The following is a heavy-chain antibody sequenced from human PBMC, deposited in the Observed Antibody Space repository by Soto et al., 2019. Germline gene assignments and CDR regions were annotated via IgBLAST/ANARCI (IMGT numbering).Heavy chain of an antibody. V-gene: IGHV3-48*02. CDR3: AIDRSVGRTLYYYLES. CDR1: GFSFGTYA. J-gene: IGHJ4*02. CDR2: ISASSAAI. D-gene: IGHD5-12*01. Sequence: EVQLEESGGDLVQPGGSLRLSCTGSGFSFGTYAMNWVRQAPGKGLEWVSYISASSAAIDYADSVKGRFTVVRDNAKNSLFLQMNSLRDEDTALYYCAIDRSVGRTLYYYLESWGQGTLVTVSS.